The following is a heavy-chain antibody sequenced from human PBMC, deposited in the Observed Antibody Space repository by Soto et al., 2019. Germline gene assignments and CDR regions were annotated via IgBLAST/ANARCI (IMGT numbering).Heavy chain of an antibody. V-gene: IGHV3-30*03. CDR1: GFTFSRYG. Sequence: PGGSLRLACAASGFTFSRYGMHWVRRAPGKGLEWVAVISYDGSNKYYADSVKGRFTISRDNSKNTLYLQMNSLRAEDTAVYYCASPYYYDSSGYLFAFDIWGQGTMVTVS. D-gene: IGHD3-22*01. J-gene: IGHJ3*02. CDR3: ASPYYYDSSGYLFAFDI. CDR2: ISYDGSNK.